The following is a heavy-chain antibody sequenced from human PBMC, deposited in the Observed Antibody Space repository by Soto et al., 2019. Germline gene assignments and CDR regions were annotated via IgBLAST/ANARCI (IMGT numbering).Heavy chain of an antibody. V-gene: IGHV1-24*01. D-gene: IGHD3-3*01. CDR1: GYTLTELS. J-gene: IGHJ4*02. Sequence: ASVKVSCKVSGYTLTELSMHWMRQAPGKGLEWMGGFDPEDGETIYAQKFQGRVTMTEDTSTDTAYMELSSLRSEDTAVYYCATDSDYDFWSGPDYWGQGTLVTVSS. CDR3: ATDSDYDFWSGPDY. CDR2: FDPEDGET.